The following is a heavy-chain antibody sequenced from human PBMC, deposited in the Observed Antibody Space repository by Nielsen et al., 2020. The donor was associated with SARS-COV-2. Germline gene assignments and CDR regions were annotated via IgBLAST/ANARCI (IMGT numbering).Heavy chain of an antibody. Sequence: GESLKISCKCSGYTFTTYWIGWVRQMPGKGLEWMGIIYPGDSATRYSPSFQGQVTISADKSISTAYLQWTSLKASDTAMYYCAKSRGDIKVYQYYYGLDVWGQGTTVTVSS. D-gene: IGHD2-15*01. J-gene: IGHJ6*02. CDR3: AKSRGDIKVYQYYYGLDV. V-gene: IGHV5-51*01. CDR1: GYTFTTYW. CDR2: IYPGDSAT.